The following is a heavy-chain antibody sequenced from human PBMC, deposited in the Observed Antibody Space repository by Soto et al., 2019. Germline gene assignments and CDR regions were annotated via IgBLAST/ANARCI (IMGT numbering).Heavy chain of an antibody. V-gene: IGHV3-74*01. CDR1: GFTFSSYW. CDR2: INSDGIST. D-gene: IGHD6-13*01. J-gene: IGHJ1*01. CDR3: ASTYSSSWYNPAEYFQH. Sequence: GGSLRLSCAGSGFTFSSYWIHWVRQAPGKGLVWVSRINSDGISTSYADSVKGRLNISRDNAKNTLYLKMNSLRAEDTAVYYCASTYSSSWYNPAEYFQHSGQGILLTLCS.